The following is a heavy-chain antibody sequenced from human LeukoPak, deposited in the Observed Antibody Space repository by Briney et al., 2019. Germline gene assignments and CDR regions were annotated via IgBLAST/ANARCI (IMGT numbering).Heavy chain of an antibody. J-gene: IGHJ4*02. CDR3: AKLHNLNCDY. CDR1: GFTFSSYG. D-gene: IGHD1-14*01. Sequence: GGSLRLSCAASGFTFSSYGMHWVRQAPGKGLEWVSSISGGAGSTYYADSVKGRFTISRDNSKNTVYLQMNSLRAEDTAVYYCAKLHNLNCDYWGLGTLATVSS. V-gene: IGHV3-23*01. CDR2: ISGGAGST.